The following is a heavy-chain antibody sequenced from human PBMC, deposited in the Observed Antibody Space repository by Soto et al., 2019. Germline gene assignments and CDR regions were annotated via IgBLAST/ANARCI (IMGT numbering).Heavy chain of an antibody. V-gene: IGHV3-30-3*01. J-gene: IGHJ6*02. CDR2: ISHDGNSK. D-gene: IGHD3-3*01. CDR3: ARDTYDFWSGYPAGHGMAV. CDR1: GFIFSRYA. Sequence: QGQLVESGGGVVQPGRSLRLSGAASGFIFSRYAMHWVRLAPGKGLEWVATISHDGNSKYYADSERGRFTISRDNSKNTLYLQMSSLRTEDTAVYYCARDTYDFWSGYPAGHGMAVWGQGTTVTVSS.